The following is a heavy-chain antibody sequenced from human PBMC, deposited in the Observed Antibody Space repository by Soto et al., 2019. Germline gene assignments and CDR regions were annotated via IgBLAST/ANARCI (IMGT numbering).Heavy chain of an antibody. D-gene: IGHD3-16*02. V-gene: IGHV1-2*04. CDR1: GYTFTGYY. J-gene: IGHJ5*02. Sequence: QVQLVQSGAEVKKPGASVKVSCKASGYTFTGYYMHLVRQAPGQGLECMGWINPNSGVKNYAQKFQGWVTMTRDTTISTAYMELSRMRSEDTAVYYCARESFLRFDPWGQGTLVTVSS. CDR2: INPNSGVK. CDR3: ARESFLRFDP.